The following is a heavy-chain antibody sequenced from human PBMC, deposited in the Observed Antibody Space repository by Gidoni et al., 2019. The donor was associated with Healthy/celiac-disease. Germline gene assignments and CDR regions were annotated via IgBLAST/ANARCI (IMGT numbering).Heavy chain of an antibody. CDR3: ARGGDYYDSSGYYRPEVEYFQH. CDR2: INAGNGNT. CDR1: GYTFTSYA. J-gene: IGHJ1*01. V-gene: IGHV1-3*01. Sequence: QVQLVQSGAEVKKPGASVKVSCKASGYTFTSYAMHWVRQAPGQRLEWMVWINAGNGNTKYSQKFQGRVTITRNTSASTAYMELSSLRSEDTAVYYCARGGDYYDSSGYYRPEVEYFQHWGQGTLVTVSS. D-gene: IGHD3-22*01.